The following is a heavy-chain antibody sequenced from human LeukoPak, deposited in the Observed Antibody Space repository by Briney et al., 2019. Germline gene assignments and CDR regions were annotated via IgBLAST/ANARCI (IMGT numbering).Heavy chain of an antibody. CDR2: ISGSSGTT. V-gene: IGHV3-23*01. J-gene: IGHJ4*02. CDR3: VKGGTADRVGWTH. D-gene: IGHD7-27*01. Sequence: GGSLRLSCAASGFTFSSYAMNWVRQAPGQGLEWVSGISGSSGTTYYADSAKGRFTVSRDNSENALYLQMNNLRTEDTAVYFCVKGGTADRVGWTHWGQGSLVTVFS. CDR1: GFTFSSYA.